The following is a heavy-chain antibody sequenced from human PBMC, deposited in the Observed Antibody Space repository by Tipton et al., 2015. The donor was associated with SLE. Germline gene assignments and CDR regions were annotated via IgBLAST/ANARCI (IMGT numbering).Heavy chain of an antibody. CDR2: INHSGST. D-gene: IGHD3-22*01. CDR1: GGFFSGNY. Sequence: TLSLTCAVYGGFFSGNYWSWIRQSPGKGLEWIGEINHSGSTKYNPSLKSRVTISVDTSKTQFSLRLKSVTAADTAVYYCASADSSGYSPFDYWGQGTLVPVSS. V-gene: IGHV4-34*01. J-gene: IGHJ4*02. CDR3: ASADSSGYSPFDY.